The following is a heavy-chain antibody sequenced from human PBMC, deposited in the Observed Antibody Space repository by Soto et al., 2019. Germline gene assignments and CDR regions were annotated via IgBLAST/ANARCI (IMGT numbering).Heavy chain of an antibody. Sequence: PGGSLRLSCAASGFPFSSYTMSWVRQAPGKGLEWVSGLSDSGDSIYYADSVKGRFTIYRDNSMNTLYLQMNTLRVEDTAVYYCAKVSSSWYAGFFDLWGQGTLVTVSS. J-gene: IGHJ4*02. CDR2: LSDSGDSI. CDR3: AKVSSSWYAGFFDL. V-gene: IGHV3-23*01. D-gene: IGHD6-13*01. CDR1: GFPFSSYT.